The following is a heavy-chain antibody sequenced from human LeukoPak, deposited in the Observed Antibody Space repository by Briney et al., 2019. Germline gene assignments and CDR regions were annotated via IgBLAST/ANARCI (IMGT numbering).Heavy chain of an antibody. CDR1: GGSISSYY. V-gene: IGHV4-59*01. CDR2: IYYSGST. D-gene: IGHD6-6*01. J-gene: IGHJ5*02. Sequence: PSETLSLTCTVSGGSISSYYWSWIRQPPGKGLEWIGYIYYSGSTNYNPSLKSRVTISVDTSKNQFSLKLSSVTAADTAVYYCARGWRINSSGGFVDPWGQGTLVTVSS. CDR3: ARGWRINSSGGFVDP.